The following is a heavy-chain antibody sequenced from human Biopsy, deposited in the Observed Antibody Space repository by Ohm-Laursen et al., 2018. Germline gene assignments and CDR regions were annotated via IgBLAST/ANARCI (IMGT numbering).Heavy chain of an antibody. J-gene: IGHJ4*02. CDR2: IYHSGST. Sequence: TLSLTWAVSGYSISSGYYWGWIRQPPGKGLEWIGSIYHSGSTYYNPSLKSRVTISVDTSKNQFSLKLSSVTAADTAGYYCARGQALKSFDYWGQGTLVTVSS. CDR1: GYSISSGYY. V-gene: IGHV4-38-2*01. CDR3: ARGQALKSFDY.